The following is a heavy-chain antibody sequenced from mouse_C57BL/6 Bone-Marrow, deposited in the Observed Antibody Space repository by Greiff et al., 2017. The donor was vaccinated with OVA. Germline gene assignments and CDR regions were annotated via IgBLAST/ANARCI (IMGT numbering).Heavy chain of an antibody. CDR1: GFTFSDFY. Sequence: EVQLMESGGGLVQSGRSLRLSCATSGFTFSDFYMEWVRQAPGKGLEWIAASRNKANDYTTEYSASVKGRFIVSRDTSQSILYLQMNALRAEDTAIYYCARDAGLRYRFADWGQGTLVTVSA. D-gene: IGHD1-1*01. V-gene: IGHV7-1*01. CDR3: ARDAGLRYRFAD. J-gene: IGHJ3*01. CDR2: SRNKANDYTT.